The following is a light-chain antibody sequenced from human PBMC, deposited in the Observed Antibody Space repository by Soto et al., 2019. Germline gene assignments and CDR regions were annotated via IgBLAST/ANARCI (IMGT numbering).Light chain of an antibody. CDR1: QSIGIW. V-gene: IGKV1-5*03. Sequence: GDRVAITCRASQSIGIWLAWYQQKPGKAPRFLIYKASSLESGVPSRFSGSGYGTEFTLTISSLQPDDFATYYCQQYNDYSWTFDQGTKVEIK. J-gene: IGKJ1*01. CDR2: KAS. CDR3: QQYNDYSWT.